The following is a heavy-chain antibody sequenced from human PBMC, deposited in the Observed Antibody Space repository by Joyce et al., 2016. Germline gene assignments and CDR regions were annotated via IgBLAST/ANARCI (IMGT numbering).Heavy chain of an antibody. CDR3: ARVRGDDYTGLSLDY. CDR2: MYPSDSDA. V-gene: IGHV5-51*01. CDR1: QYSFTSYW. Sequence: EVQLVQSGPAVKKPGESLEISCRGSQYSFTSYWIGWVRQVPGKGLEWMGMMYPSDSDARYDPTVGGQPTMSGDKSSSTAFLQWSYVTPSDTAMYYCARVRGDDYTGLSLDYWGQGTLLTVSS. D-gene: IGHD4/OR15-4a*01. J-gene: IGHJ4*02.